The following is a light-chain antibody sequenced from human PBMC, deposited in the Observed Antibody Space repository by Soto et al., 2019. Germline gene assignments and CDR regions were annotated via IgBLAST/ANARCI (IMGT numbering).Light chain of an antibody. CDR2: GVS. CDR1: QSVSRN. J-gene: IGKJ1*01. V-gene: IGKV3-15*01. Sequence: EIVMTQSPATLSVSPGERATLFCRASQSVSRNLAWHQQKPGQAPRLLMFGVSTRAAGIPARFSGSGSGTEFTLTISSLQSEDFAVYYCQQYSNWPRKFGQGTKVDIK. CDR3: QQYSNWPRK.